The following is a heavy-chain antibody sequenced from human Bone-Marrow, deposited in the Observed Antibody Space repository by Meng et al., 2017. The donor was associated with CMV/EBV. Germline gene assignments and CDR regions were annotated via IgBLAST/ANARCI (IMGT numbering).Heavy chain of an antibody. V-gene: IGHV3-21*01. CDR1: GFTFSSYS. D-gene: IGHD2/OR15-2a*01. CDR3: ASLSDDYFTPIDY. CDR2: ISSSSSYI. J-gene: IGHJ4*02. Sequence: GGSLRLSCAASGFTFSSYSMNWVRQAPGKGLEWVSSISSSSSYIYYADSVKGRFTISRDNAKNSLYLQMNSLRAEDTAVYYCASLSDDYFTPIDYWGQGTLVTVSS.